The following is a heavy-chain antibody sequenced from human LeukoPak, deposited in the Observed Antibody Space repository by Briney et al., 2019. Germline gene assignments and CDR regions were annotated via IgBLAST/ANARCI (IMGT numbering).Heavy chain of an antibody. Sequence: GGSLRLSCAASGFTFRSYTMNWVRQTPGKGLEWVSSIRSSGSDIYNADSVKGRFTISRDNTKNSLYLQTNSLTTEDTAVYYCARGVPASVAGSFDYWGQGILVTVSS. J-gene: IGHJ4*02. V-gene: IGHV3-21*01. CDR3: ARGVPASVAGSFDY. D-gene: IGHD6-19*01. CDR1: GFTFRSYT. CDR2: IRSSGSDI.